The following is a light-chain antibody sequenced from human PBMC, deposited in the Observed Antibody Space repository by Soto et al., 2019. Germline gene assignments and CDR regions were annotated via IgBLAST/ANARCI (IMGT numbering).Light chain of an antibody. CDR2: EAS. CDR1: QFISTW. J-gene: IGKJ1*01. V-gene: IGKV1-5*01. CDR3: QFYNSYSWT. Sequence: DIQMTQSPSTLSASVGDRVTITCRANQFISTWVAWFQQKPGKAPSLLIHEASALESGVPSRFSGSGSGTELTISISSLQRDDCETYDCQFYNSYSWTFGQGTKVDIK.